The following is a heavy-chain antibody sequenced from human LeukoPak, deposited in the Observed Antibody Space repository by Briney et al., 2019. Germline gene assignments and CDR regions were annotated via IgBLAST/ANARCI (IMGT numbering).Heavy chain of an antibody. J-gene: IGHJ3*02. CDR2: IRSKANSYAT. Sequence: GGSLRLSCAASGFTFSGSAMHWVRQASGKGLEWVGRIRSKANSYATAYAASVKGRFTISRDDSKNTAYLQMNSLKTEDTAVYYCAKGRVGHSPGYYYGNDAFDIWGQGTMVTVSS. V-gene: IGHV3-73*01. CDR1: GFTFSGSA. CDR3: AKGRVGHSPGYYYGNDAFDI. D-gene: IGHD3-22*01.